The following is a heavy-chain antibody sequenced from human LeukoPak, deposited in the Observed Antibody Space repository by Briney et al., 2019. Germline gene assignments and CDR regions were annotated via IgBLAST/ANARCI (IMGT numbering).Heavy chain of an antibody. V-gene: IGHV4-4*07. Sequence: SETLSLTCTASGGSISSYYWSWIRQPAGKGQEWIGRIYISGSANYNPSLKSRVTMSVDTSKNQFSLKLSSVTAADTAVYYCARGEYYGSGNYYYYYMDVWGKGTTVTVSS. CDR1: GGSISSYY. CDR2: IYISGSA. D-gene: IGHD3-10*01. J-gene: IGHJ6*03. CDR3: ARGEYYGSGNYYYYYMDV.